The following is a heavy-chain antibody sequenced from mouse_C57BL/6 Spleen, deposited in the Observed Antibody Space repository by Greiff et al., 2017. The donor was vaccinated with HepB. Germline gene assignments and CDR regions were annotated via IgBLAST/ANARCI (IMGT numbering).Heavy chain of an antibody. CDR3: VRHDDYDDGLYFDY. J-gene: IGHJ2*01. V-gene: IGHV10-1*01. Sequence: EVQLVESGGGLVQPKGSLKLSCAASGFSFNTYAMNWVRQAPGKGLEWVARIRSKSNNYATYYADSVKDRFTISRDDSESMLYLQMNNLKTEDTAMYYCVRHDDYDDGLYFDYWGQGTTLTVSS. CDR2: IRSKSNNYAT. D-gene: IGHD2-4*01. CDR1: GFSFNTYA.